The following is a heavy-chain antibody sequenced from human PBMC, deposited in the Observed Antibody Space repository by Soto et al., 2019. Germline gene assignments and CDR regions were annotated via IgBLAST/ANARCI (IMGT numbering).Heavy chain of an antibody. Sequence: QVHLVQSGAEVKKPGASVMLSCMASGYTFSTRAIHWVRQAPGKRLEWMGWINGGNGYTKYSQKFQGRVIITRDTSASTAYMELGSLRSEDTAIYYCTRDYSSSSYAGYGMDVWGQGTTVTVSS. D-gene: IGHD6-13*01. J-gene: IGHJ6*02. CDR2: INGGNGYT. CDR1: GYTFSTRA. CDR3: TRDYSSSSYAGYGMDV. V-gene: IGHV1-3*01.